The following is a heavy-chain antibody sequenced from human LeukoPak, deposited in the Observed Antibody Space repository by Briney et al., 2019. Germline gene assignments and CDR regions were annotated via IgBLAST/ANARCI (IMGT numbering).Heavy chain of an antibody. CDR2: IKQDGSEK. V-gene: IGHV3-7*03. CDR1: GFTFGSYW. D-gene: IGHD3-10*01. CDR3: ARDRPFYGSGSYYNP. J-gene: IGHJ5*02. Sequence: PGGSLRLSCAASGFTFGSYWMSWVRQAPGKGLEWVANIKQDGSEKYYVDSVKGRFTISRDNAKNSLYLQMNSLRAEDTAVYYCARDRPFYGSGSYYNPWGQGTLVTVSS.